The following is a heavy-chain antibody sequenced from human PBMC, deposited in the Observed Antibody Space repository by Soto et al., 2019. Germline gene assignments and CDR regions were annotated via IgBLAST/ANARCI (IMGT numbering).Heavy chain of an antibody. CDR1: GYTFTRYT. J-gene: IGHJ5*02. CDR2: INPDNGNT. CDR3: ARGIATGQLDP. D-gene: IGHD2-15*01. Sequence: ASGKVSCKASGYTFTRYTMNWVRPAPRQRLEWMGWINPDNGNTKSSQKFQDRVIITRDTSASTAYMDLSSLRSEDTAVYYCARGIATGQLDPWGQGTLVTVSS. V-gene: IGHV1-3*01.